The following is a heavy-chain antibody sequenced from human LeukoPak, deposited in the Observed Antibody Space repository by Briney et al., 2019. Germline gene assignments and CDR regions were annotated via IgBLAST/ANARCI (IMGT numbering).Heavy chain of an antibody. J-gene: IGHJ4*02. CDR2: IYTSGST. Sequence: SETLSLTCTVSGGSISSGSYYWSWIRQPAGKGLEWIGRIYTSGSTNYNPSLKSRVTISVDTSKNQFSLKLSFVTAADTAVYYCARGDGYNIDYWGQGTLVTVSS. CDR1: GGSISSGSYY. CDR3: ARGDGYNIDY. D-gene: IGHD5-24*01. V-gene: IGHV4-61*02.